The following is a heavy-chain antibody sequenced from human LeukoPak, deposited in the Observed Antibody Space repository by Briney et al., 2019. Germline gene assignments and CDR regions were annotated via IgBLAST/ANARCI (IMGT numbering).Heavy chain of an antibody. J-gene: IGHJ6*02. V-gene: IGHV1-69*13. CDR3: ATIPAGVYYYGMDV. Sequence: SVKVSCKASGGTFSSYAISWVRQAPGQGLEWMGGIIPIFGTANYAQKFQGRVTITADESTSTAYMGLSSLRSEDTAVYYCATIPAGVYYYGMDVWGQGTTVTVSS. CDR1: GGTFSSYA. CDR2: IIPIFGTA. D-gene: IGHD2-2*01.